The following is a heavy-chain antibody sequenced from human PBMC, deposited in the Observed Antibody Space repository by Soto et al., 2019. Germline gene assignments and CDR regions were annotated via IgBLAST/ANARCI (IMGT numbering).Heavy chain of an antibody. CDR1: GYTFTDYF. V-gene: IGHV1-2*02. D-gene: IGHD2-8*01. Sequence: ASVKVSCKTSGYTFTDYFLHWVRLAPGQGPQWLGWINAQSGDTLYAQKFRGRVTLTRDTSMNTAYMELTSLRSDDTAVYFCATPMVSARLGGSYFNGVGFWGQGTTVTVSS. CDR2: INAQSGDT. J-gene: IGHJ6*02. CDR3: ATPMVSARLGGSYFNGVGF.